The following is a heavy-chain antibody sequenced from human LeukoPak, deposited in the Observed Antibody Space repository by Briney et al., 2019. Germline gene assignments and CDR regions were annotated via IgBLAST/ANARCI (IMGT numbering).Heavy chain of an antibody. CDR3: ARVVRYYGSGTGYYYMDV. Sequence: GGSLRLSCAASGFTFSSYSMNWVRQAPGKGLEWVSSISSSISYIYYADSVKGRFTISRDNAKNSLYLQMNSLRAEDTAVYYCARVVRYYGSGTGYYYMDVWGKGTTVTVSS. CDR2: ISSSISYI. V-gene: IGHV3-21*01. J-gene: IGHJ6*03. CDR1: GFTFSSYS. D-gene: IGHD3-10*01.